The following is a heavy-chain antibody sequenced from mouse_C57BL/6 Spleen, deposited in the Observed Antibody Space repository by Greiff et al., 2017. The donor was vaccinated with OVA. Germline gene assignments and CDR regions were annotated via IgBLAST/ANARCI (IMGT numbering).Heavy chain of an antibody. D-gene: IGHD2-4*01. Sequence: EVNVVESGEGLVKPGGSLKLSCAASGFTFSSYAMSWVRQTPEKRLEWVAYISSGGDYIYYADTVKGRITIYRDNARNTLYLQMSSLKSEDTAMYYCARVDDYSGFAYWGQGTLVTVSA. V-gene: IGHV5S21*01. CDR3: ARVDDYSGFAY. CDR2: ISSGGDYI. CDR1: GFTFSSYA. J-gene: IGHJ3*01.